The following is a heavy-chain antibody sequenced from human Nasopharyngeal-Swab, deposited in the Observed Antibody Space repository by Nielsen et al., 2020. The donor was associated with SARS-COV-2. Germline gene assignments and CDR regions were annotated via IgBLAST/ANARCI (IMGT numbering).Heavy chain of an antibody. J-gene: IGHJ4*02. Sequence: SGTLSLTCTVSGGSISSYYWSWIRQPPGKGLEWIGYIYYSGSTNYNPALKRRVTISVDTSKKQFSLKLSSLTAADTAVYYCVREGRSRLQKPVVPADYWGQGTLVTVSS. CDR3: VREGRSRLQKPVVPADY. D-gene: IGHD2-2*01. CDR2: IYYSGST. V-gene: IGHV4-59*01. CDR1: GGSISSYY.